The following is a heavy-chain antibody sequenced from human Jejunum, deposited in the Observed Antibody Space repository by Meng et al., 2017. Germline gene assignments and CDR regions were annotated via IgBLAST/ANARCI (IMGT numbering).Heavy chain of an antibody. V-gene: IGHV4-59*01. CDR2: IHYSGST. CDR3: ARSSSAGTALDAFDI. D-gene: IGHD6-13*01. CDR1: GGSISSYY. J-gene: IGHJ3*02. Sequence: GSLRLSCTVSGGSISSYYWSWIRQPPGKRPEWIAYIHYSGSTDYSPSLKSRVTISVDTSKNQFSLKLNSVTAADTAVYYCARSSSAGTALDAFDIWGQGTMVTVSS.